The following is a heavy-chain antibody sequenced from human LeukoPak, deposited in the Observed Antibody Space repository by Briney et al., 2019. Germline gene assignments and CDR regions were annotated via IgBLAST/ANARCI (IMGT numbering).Heavy chain of an antibody. J-gene: IGHJ4*02. CDR2: ISYDGSNK. CDR1: GFTFSSHG. CDR3: AKVADSSGYPDY. Sequence: GGSLRLSCAASGFTFSSHGMHWVRQAPGKGLEWVAVISYDGSNKYYADSVKGRFTISRDNSKNTLYLQMNSLRAEDTAVYYCAKVADSSGYPDYWGQGTLVTVSS. V-gene: IGHV3-30*18. D-gene: IGHD3-22*01.